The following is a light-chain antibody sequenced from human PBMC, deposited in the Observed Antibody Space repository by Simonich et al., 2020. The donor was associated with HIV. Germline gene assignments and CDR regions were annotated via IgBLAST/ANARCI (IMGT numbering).Light chain of an antibody. Sequence: EILMTQSPATLSVSPGERATLSCRASQSVSSNLAWYQHKPGQAPRLLIYGASTRATVIPARFSGSGSGTEFTLTISSMQSEDFVIYYCQQYNTWPLLFGQGTKLEIK. CDR2: GAS. V-gene: IGKV3-15*01. CDR3: QQYNTWPLL. J-gene: IGKJ2*01. CDR1: QSVSSN.